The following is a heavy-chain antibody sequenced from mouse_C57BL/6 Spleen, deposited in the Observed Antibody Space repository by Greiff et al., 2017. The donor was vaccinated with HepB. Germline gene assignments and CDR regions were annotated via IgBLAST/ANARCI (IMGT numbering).Heavy chain of an antibody. V-gene: IGHV1-50*01. CDR3: ARGSYGSRPFDY. CDR1: GYTFTSYW. D-gene: IGHD1-1*01. CDR2: IDPSDSYT. Sequence: QVQLQQPGAELVKPGASVKLSCKASGYTFTSYWMQWVKQRPGQGLEWIGEIDPSDSYTNSNQKFKGKATLTVDTSSSTAYLQLSSLTSEDSAVYYCARGSYGSRPFDYWGQGTTLTVSS. J-gene: IGHJ2*01.